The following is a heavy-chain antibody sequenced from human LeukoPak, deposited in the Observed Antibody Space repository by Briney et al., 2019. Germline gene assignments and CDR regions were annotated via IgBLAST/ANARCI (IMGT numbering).Heavy chain of an antibody. CDR2: IYYRGNT. Sequence: PSETLSLTCFVSGGSISSYYWSWLRQPPGKGLEWIGYIYYRGNTNYNPSLKSRVTISLDTSKNQFSLRLSSVTAADTAVYHCARGIYDRSGFSYYYYHMDVWGKGTTVTGSS. CDR1: GGSISSYY. J-gene: IGHJ6*03. V-gene: IGHV4-59*01. D-gene: IGHD3-22*01. CDR3: ARGIYDRSGFSYYYYHMDV.